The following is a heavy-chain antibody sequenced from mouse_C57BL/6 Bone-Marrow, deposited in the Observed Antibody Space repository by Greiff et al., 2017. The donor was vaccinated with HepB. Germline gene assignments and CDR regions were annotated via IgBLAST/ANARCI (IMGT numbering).Heavy chain of an antibody. J-gene: IGHJ4*01. CDR1: GYTFTSYD. CDR3: ARRLDDYDVRNYAMDY. V-gene: IGHV1-85*01. D-gene: IGHD2-4*01. CDR2: IYPRDGST. Sequence: VKLVESGPELVKPGASVKLSCKASGYTFTSYDINWVKQRPGQGLEWIGWIYPRDGSTKYNEKFKGKATLTVDTSSSTAYMELHSLTSEDSAVYFCARRLDDYDVRNYAMDYWGQGTSVTVSS.